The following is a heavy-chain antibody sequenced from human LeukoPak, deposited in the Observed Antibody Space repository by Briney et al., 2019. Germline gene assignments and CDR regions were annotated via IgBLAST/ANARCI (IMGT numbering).Heavy chain of an antibody. CDR2: IIPILGIA. V-gene: IGHV1-69*04. CDR3: ARDSSGYFGEVY. Sequence: SVKVSCKASGGTFSSFAISWVRQAPGQGLEWMGRIIPILGIANYAQKFQGRVTITADKSTSTAYMELSSLRSEDTAVYYCARDSSGYFGEVYWGQGTLVTVSS. D-gene: IGHD3-22*01. J-gene: IGHJ4*02. CDR1: GGTFSSFA.